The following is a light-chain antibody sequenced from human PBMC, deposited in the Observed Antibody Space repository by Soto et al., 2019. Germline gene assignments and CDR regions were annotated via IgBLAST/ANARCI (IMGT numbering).Light chain of an antibody. V-gene: IGLV2-14*01. J-gene: IGLJ2*01. CDR1: SSDVGGYNY. CDR2: DVS. CDR3: SSYTSSSTLVV. Sequence: QSALNQPASVSGSPGQSITISCTGTSSDVGGYNYVSWYQQHPGKAPKLMIYDVSNRPSGVSNRFSGSKSGNTASLTISGFQAEDEADYYCSSYTSSSTLVVFGGGTKLTVL.